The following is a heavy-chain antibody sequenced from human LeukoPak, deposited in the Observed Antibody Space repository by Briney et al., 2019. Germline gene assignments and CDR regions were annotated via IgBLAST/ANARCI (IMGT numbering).Heavy chain of an antibody. Sequence: ASVKVSCKASGYTFTSCYFHWVRQAPGQGLEWMGLINPSGGSTVYAQRFQGRVIMTTSMSTTTVYMELSSLRSEDTAVYYCVRSSSFDYWGQGTLVTVSS. CDR3: VRSSSFDY. J-gene: IGHJ4*02. CDR1: GYTFTSCY. CDR2: INPSGGST. V-gene: IGHV1-46*01. D-gene: IGHD6-6*01.